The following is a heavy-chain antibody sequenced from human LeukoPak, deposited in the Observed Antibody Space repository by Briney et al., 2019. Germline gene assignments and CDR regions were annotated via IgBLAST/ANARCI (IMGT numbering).Heavy chain of an antibody. D-gene: IGHD6-19*01. CDR3: ARVLRGSGWYYDAFDI. Sequence: GGSLRLSCAASGFTFSSYSMNWVRQAPGKGLEWVSSISSSSSYIYYADSVKGRFTISRDNAKNSLYLQMNSLRAEDTAVYYCARVLRGSGWYYDAFDIWGQGTMVAVSS. V-gene: IGHV3-21*01. J-gene: IGHJ3*02. CDR1: GFTFSSYS. CDR2: ISSSSSYI.